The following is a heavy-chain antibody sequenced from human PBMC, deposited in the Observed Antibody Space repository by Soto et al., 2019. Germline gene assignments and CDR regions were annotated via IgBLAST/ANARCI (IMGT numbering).Heavy chain of an antibody. CDR3: ARLELRPGYYYYYYGMDV. CDR2: IIPIFGTA. CDR1: GGTFSSYA. V-gene: IGHV1-69*13. D-gene: IGHD1-7*01. Sequence: ASVKVSCKASGGTFSSYAISWVRQAPGQGLEWMGGIIPIFGTANYAQKFQGRVTITADESTSTAYMELSSLRSEDTAVYYCARLELRPGYYYYYYGMDVWGQGTTVTVSS. J-gene: IGHJ6*02.